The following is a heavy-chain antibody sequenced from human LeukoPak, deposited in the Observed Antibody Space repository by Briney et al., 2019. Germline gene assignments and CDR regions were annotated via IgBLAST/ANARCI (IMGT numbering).Heavy chain of an antibody. CDR2: IYTSGST. CDR1: GGSISSYY. V-gene: IGHV4-4*07. Sequence: SETLSLTCTVSGGSISSYYWSWIWQPAGKGLEWIGRIYTSGSTNYNPSLKSRVTMSVDTSKNQFSLKLSSATAADTAEYYCARDSSGWTASWFDPWGQGTLVTVSS. J-gene: IGHJ5*02. CDR3: ARDSSGWTASWFDP. D-gene: IGHD6-19*01.